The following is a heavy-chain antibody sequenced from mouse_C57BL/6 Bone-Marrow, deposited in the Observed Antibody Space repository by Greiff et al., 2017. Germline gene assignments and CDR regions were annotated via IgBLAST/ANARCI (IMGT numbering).Heavy chain of an antibody. Sequence: EVQLQQSGAELVRPGASVKLSCTASGFNIKDDYMHWVKQRPEQGLEWIGWIDPENGDTEYASKFQGKATITADTSSNTAYLQLSSLTSEDTAVYYCTNITTVVATRGYFDVWGTGTTVTVSS. CDR2: IDPENGDT. CDR3: TNITTVVATRGYFDV. CDR1: GFNIKDDY. V-gene: IGHV14-4*01. J-gene: IGHJ1*03. D-gene: IGHD1-1*01.